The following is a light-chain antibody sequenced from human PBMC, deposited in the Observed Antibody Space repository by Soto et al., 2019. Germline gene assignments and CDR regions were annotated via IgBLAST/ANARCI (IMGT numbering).Light chain of an antibody. CDR2: EVS. CDR1: SSDVGGYNY. Sequence: QSVLTQPASVSGSPGQSITISCTGTSSDVGGYNYVSWYQQHPGKAPKLMIYEVSNRPSGYSNRFSGSKSGNTASLTISGLQAEDEDYYYCSSYTSSSIDYVFGTGTKLTVL. V-gene: IGLV2-14*01. CDR3: SSYTSSSIDYV. J-gene: IGLJ1*01.